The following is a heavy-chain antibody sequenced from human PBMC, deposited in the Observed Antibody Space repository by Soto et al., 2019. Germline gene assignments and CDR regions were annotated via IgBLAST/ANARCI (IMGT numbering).Heavy chain of an antibody. J-gene: IGHJ4*02. CDR1: GGSVSSSGYF. Sequence: QLQLQESGPGLVKPSETLSLSCVVSGGSVSSSGYFWGWIRQPPGKGLEWIGSIHYSGSTYYNPSLKSRVTVSVDTSKNQFSLNLSSVTAADTAVYYCARHDYYYGSGSYSPTPYYFDYWGQGTLVTVSS. CDR3: ARHDYYYGSGSYSPTPYYFDY. V-gene: IGHV4-39*01. D-gene: IGHD3-10*01. CDR2: IHYSGST.